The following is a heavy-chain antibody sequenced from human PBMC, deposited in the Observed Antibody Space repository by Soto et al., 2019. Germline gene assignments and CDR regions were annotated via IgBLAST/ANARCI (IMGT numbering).Heavy chain of an antibody. CDR1: GDTFSFYT. D-gene: IGHD3-10*01. CDR3: AASYGSGYRAFDY. V-gene: IGHV1-69*02. Sequence: QVQLVQSGTEVTKPGSSVKVSCKASGDTFSFYTINWVRQAPGLGLEWVGRINPIVSMSNYAQKFQRRVSMTADKSTSTAYMELRSLRSDDTAMYFCAASYGSGYRAFDYWGQGALVSVSS. CDR2: INPIVSMS. J-gene: IGHJ4*02.